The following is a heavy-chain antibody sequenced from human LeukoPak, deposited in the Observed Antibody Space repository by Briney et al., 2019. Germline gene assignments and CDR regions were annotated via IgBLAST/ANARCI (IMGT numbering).Heavy chain of an antibody. CDR2: INHSGST. CDR1: GGSFSGYY. V-gene: IGHV4-34*01. CDR3: ARSSSGWYRGEVY. Sequence: SETLSLTCAVYGGSFSGYYWSWIRQPPGKGLEWIGEINHSGSTNYNPSLKSRVTISVDTSKNQFPLKLSSVTAADTAVYYCARSSSGWYRGEVYWGQGTLVTVSS. J-gene: IGHJ4*02. D-gene: IGHD6-19*01.